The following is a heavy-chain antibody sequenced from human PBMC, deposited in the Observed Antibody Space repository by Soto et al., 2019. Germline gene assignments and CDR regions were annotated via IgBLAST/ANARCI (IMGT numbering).Heavy chain of an antibody. Sequence: QVQLVQSGAEVKKPGASVKVSCKASGYTFTSYYMHWVRQAPGQGLEWMGIINPSGGSTSYAQKFQGRVTRTRDTSTSTVYMELSSLRSEDTAVYYCARAGGIAAALGGNWCDPWGQGTLVTVSS. CDR1: GYTFTSYY. CDR3: ARAGGIAAALGGNWCDP. CDR2: INPSGGST. J-gene: IGHJ5*02. V-gene: IGHV1-46*01. D-gene: IGHD6-13*01.